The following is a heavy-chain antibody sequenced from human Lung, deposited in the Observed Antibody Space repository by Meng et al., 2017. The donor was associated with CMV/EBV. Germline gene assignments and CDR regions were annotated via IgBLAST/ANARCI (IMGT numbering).Heavy chain of an antibody. D-gene: IGHD1-1*01. CDR1: GYTFTAHY. J-gene: IGHJ4*02. Sequence: ASXXVSYMDSGYTFTAHYFHWVRQGPGQGLEWMGWIHPRRGNTNYAQQFQGRVTLTRDTSINTGYMELTRLTSHDTGVYYCARDNNWRPDYSGQESLVTVSS. CDR2: IHPRRGNT. V-gene: IGHV1-2*02. CDR3: ARDNNWRPDY.